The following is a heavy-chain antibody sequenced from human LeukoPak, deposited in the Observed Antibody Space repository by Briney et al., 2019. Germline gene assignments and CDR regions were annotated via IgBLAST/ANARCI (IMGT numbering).Heavy chain of an antibody. V-gene: IGHV4-30-4*01. CDR3: ARRKWLLRLGAFDI. J-gene: IGHJ3*02. Sequence: PSETLSLTCTVSGGSISSGDYYWSWIRQPPGKGLEWIGYIYYSGSTYYNPSLKSRVTISVDTSKNQFSLKLSSVTAAVTAVYYCARRKWLLRLGAFDIWGQGTMVTVSS. CDR2: IYYSGST. CDR1: GGSISSGDYY. D-gene: IGHD3-22*01.